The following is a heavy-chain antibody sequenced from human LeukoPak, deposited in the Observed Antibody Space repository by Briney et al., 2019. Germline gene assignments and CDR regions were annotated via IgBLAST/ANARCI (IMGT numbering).Heavy chain of an antibody. D-gene: IGHD6-19*01. CDR2: ISSSSSYI. J-gene: IGHJ4*02. V-gene: IGHV3-21*01. CDR1: GFTFSSYS. CDR3: ARDKLSSGWSFDY. Sequence: PGGSLRLSCAASGFTFSSYSMNWVRQAPGKGLEWVSSISSSSSYICYADSVKGRFTISRDNAKNSLYLQMNSLRAEDTAVYYCARDKLSSGWSFDYWGQGTLVTVSS.